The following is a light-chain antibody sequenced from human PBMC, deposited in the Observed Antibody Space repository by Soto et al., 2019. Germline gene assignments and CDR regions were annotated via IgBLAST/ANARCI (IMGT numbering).Light chain of an antibody. CDR1: SSDVGGYNY. CDR2: EVS. V-gene: IGLV2-14*01. J-gene: IGLJ1*01. Sequence: QSALTQPASVSGSPGQSITISCTGTSSDVGGYNYVSWYQQLPGKAPKLMIYEVSNRPSGVSIRFSGSKSGNTASLTISWLRAEVEADYYRNSYTSTSTPYVFGTRTKVTGL. CDR3: NSYTSTSTPYV.